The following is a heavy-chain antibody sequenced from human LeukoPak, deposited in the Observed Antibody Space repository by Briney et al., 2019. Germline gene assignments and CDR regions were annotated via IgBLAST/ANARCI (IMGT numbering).Heavy chain of an antibody. V-gene: IGHV3-66*01. Sequence: GGSLRLSCAASGFTVSSNYMSWVRQAPGKGLEWVSVIHSGGSTYYADSVKGRFTISRDNSKNTLYLQMNSLRAEDTAVYYCARERMYYYGSGSKGGHYDYWGQGTLVTVSS. CDR2: IHSGGST. CDR3: ARERMYYYGSGSKGGHYDY. J-gene: IGHJ4*02. CDR1: GFTVSSNY. D-gene: IGHD3-10*01.